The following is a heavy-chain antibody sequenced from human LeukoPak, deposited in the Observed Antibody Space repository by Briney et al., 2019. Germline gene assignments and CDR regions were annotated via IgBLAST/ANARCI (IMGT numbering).Heavy chain of an antibody. CDR1: GFTFSSYA. CDR2: ISSNGGST. D-gene: IGHD3-22*01. CDR3: ALNRRGYYYDSSGYPNDAFDI. J-gene: IGHJ3*02. V-gene: IGHV3-64*01. Sequence: GGSLRLSCAASGFTFSSYAMHWVRQAPGKGLEYVSAISSNGGSTYYANSVKGRFTISRDNSKNTLYLQMGSLRAEDMAVYYCALNRRGYYYDSSGYPNDAFDIWGQGTMVTVSS.